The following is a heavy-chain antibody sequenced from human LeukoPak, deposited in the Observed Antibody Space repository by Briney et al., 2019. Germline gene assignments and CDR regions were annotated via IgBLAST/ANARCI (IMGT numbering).Heavy chain of an antibody. CDR1: GGSISSYY. J-gene: IGHJ6*04. V-gene: IGHV4-59*01. Sequence: SETLSLTCTVSGGSISSYYWSWIRQPPEKGLEWIGYIYYSGSTNYNPSLKSRVTISVDTSKNQFSLKLSSVTAADTAVYYCARHVRGVTEYYGMDVWGKGTTVTVSS. D-gene: IGHD3-10*01. CDR2: IYYSGST. CDR3: ARHVRGVTEYYGMDV.